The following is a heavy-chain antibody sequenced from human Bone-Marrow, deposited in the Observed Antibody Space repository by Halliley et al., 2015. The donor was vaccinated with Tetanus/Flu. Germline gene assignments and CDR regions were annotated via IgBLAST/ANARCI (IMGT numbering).Heavy chain of an antibody. J-gene: IGHJ4*02. D-gene: IGHD6-19*01. CDR2: IGGSGGNT. Sequence: SAIGGSGGNTYYADSLKGRFTISRDNSKATLFLQMNSLRADDTAVYYCAKGVNAIAVRQYFDYWGQGTQVTVSS. CDR3: AKGVNAIAVRQYFDY. V-gene: IGHV3-23*01.